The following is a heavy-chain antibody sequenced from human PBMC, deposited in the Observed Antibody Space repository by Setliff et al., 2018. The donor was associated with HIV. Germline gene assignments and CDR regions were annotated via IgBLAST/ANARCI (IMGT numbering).Heavy chain of an antibody. CDR3: ARDTGQLVYYFDS. Sequence: GGSLRLSCATSGFTFSSYAMHWVRQAPGKGLEWVAVILYDGSNKYYADSVKGRFTISRDNLKKRVYLQMSSLRAEDTAVYFCARDTGQLVYYFDSWGQGTLVTVSS. V-gene: IGHV3-30*04. CDR2: ILYDGSNK. J-gene: IGHJ4*02. CDR1: GFTFSSYA. D-gene: IGHD6-6*01.